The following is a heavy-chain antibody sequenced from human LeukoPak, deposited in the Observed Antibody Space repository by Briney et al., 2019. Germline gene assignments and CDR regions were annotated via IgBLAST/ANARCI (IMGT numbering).Heavy chain of an antibody. D-gene: IGHD5-18*01. CDR1: GFTFSNYG. Sequence: GGSLRLSCAASGFTFSNYGMSWVRQAPGKGLEWVSAISGRGFSTYYADSVKGRFTISRDNSKKTVYLQMNSLGGDDTAVYYCAKDGDVDTIMVTWLDYWGQGTLVTVSS. V-gene: IGHV3-23*01. CDR3: AKDGDVDTIMVTWLDY. J-gene: IGHJ4*02. CDR2: ISGRGFST.